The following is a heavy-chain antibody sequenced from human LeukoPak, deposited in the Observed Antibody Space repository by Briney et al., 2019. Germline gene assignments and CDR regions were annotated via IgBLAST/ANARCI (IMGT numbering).Heavy chain of an antibody. V-gene: IGHV1-69*13. CDR2: VSPIFGTA. Sequence: GASLKVSCKASGCTLSSYAIIWVRQDPGQGLEWMGGVSPIFGTANYAQKFQGRVTITADESTSTAYMELSSLRSEDTAVYYCARRPIKANTLFGVVNLFTKAYYYGMDVWGQGTTVTVSS. J-gene: IGHJ6*02. CDR1: GCTLSSYA. D-gene: IGHD3-3*01. CDR3: ARRPIKANTLFGVVNLFTKAYYYGMDV.